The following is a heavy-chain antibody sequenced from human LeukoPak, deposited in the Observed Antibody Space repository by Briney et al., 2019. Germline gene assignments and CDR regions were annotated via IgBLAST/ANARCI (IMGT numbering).Heavy chain of an antibody. V-gene: IGHV5-51*01. CDR2: IYPGDSDT. CDR3: ARSLRLDYGDYRDAFDI. J-gene: IGHJ3*02. CDR1: GYSFTSYW. Sequence: GESLKISCKGSGYSFTSYWIGWVRQMPGKGLEWMGIIYPGDSDTRYSPSFQGQVTISADKSISTAYLQWSSLKASDTAMYYCARSLRLDYGDYRDAFDIWGQGTMVTVSS. D-gene: IGHD4-17*01.